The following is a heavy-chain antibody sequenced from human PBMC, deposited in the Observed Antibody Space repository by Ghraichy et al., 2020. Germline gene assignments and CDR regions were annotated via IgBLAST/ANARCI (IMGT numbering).Heavy chain of an antibody. CDR1: GGSVSSGSYY. V-gene: IGHV4-61*01. Sequence: SETLSLTCTVSGGSVSSGSYYWSWIRQPPGKGLEWIGYIYYSGSTNYNPSLKSRVNISVDTSKNQFSLKLSSVTVADTAVYYCARGVLLWFGEPPANWFDPWGQGTLVTVSS. D-gene: IGHD3-10*01. J-gene: IGHJ5*02. CDR3: ARGVLLWFGEPPANWFDP. CDR2: IYYSGST.